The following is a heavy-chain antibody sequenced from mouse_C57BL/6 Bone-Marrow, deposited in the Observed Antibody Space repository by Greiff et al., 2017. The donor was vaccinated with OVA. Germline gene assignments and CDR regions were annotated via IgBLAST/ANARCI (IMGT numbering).Heavy chain of an antibody. CDR2: ISPGSGST. CDR1: GYTFTSYW. CDR3: ARPAQADWFAY. D-gene: IGHD3-2*02. J-gene: IGHJ3*01. V-gene: IGHV1-55*01. Sequence: QVQLQQPGAELVKPGASVKMSCKASGYTFTSYWITWVKQRPGQGLEWIGDISPGSGSTNYNEKFQSKATLTGAKAASRAYMKLSSLTAEDCAVYYGARPAQADWFAYWGKGTLVTVSA.